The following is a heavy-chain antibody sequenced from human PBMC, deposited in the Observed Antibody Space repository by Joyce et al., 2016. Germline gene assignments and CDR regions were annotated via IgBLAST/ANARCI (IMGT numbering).Heavy chain of an antibody. CDR3: VRGISARPGGPNWFDP. D-gene: IGHD6-6*01. Sequence: EVQLVEYGGGLVQPGGSLRLSCAASVFSFSGYWLHWVHQAPGKGLVLGLRINTDVSSTRYADSVKGRFTISRDNAKNTLYLQMNSLRAEDTAVYYCVRGISARPGGPNWFDPWGQGTLVTVSS. CDR2: INTDVSST. CDR1: VFSFSGYW. J-gene: IGHJ5*02. V-gene: IGHV3-74*01.